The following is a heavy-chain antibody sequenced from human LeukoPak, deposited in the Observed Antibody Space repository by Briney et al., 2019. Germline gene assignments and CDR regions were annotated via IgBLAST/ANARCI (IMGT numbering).Heavy chain of an antibody. D-gene: IGHD1-26*01. CDR1: GYTSTGYY. Sequence: ASVKVSCKASGYTSTGYYMHWVRQAPGQGLEWMGWINPNSGGTNYAQKFQGRVTMTRDTPISTAYMELSRLRSDDTAVYYCARDRVGAFYYYYYMDVWGKGTTVTISS. CDR2: INPNSGGT. J-gene: IGHJ6*03. V-gene: IGHV1-2*02. CDR3: ARDRVGAFYYYYYMDV.